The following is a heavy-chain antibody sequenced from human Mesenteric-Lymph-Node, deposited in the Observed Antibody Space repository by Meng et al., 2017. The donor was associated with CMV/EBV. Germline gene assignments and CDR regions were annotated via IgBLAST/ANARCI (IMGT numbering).Heavy chain of an antibody. CDR2: IGGSGGST. CDR1: GFTFSSYG. D-gene: IGHD2-2*01. CDR3: ARDRCSSTSCYYNYYYGMDV. J-gene: IGHJ6*02. Sequence: GGSLRLSCAASGFTFSSYGMSWVRQAPGKGLEWVSGIGGSGGSTYYADSVKGRFAISRDNSKNTLYLQMNSLRAADTAVYYCARDRCSSTSCYYNYYYGMDVWGQGTTVTVSS. V-gene: IGHV3-23*01.